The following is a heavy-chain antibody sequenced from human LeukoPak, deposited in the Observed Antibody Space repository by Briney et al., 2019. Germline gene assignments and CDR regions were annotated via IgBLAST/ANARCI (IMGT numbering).Heavy chain of an antibody. CDR2: INPNSGGT. Sequence: ASAKVSCKASGYTFTGYYVHWVRQAPGQGLEWMGWINPNSGGTDFAQKFQGRVTMTRDTSISTAYMELSRLQSDDTAVYYCARRAVYYYYGMDVWGQGTTVAVSS. V-gene: IGHV1-2*02. D-gene: IGHD6-25*01. CDR1: GYTFTGYY. CDR3: ARRAVYYYYGMDV. J-gene: IGHJ6*02.